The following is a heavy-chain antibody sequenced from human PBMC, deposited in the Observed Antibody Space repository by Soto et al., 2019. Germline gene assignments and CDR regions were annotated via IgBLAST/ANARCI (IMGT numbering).Heavy chain of an antibody. J-gene: IGHJ5*02. CDR2: IYSGGST. Sequence: GGSLILSCAASGFTVSSNYMSWVRQAPGKGLEWVSVIYSGGSTYYADSVKGRFTISRHNSKNTLYLQMNSLRAEDTAVYYCARVFGGYDSNWFDPWGQGTLVTVSS. D-gene: IGHD5-12*01. CDR1: GFTVSSNY. V-gene: IGHV3-53*04. CDR3: ARVFGGYDSNWFDP.